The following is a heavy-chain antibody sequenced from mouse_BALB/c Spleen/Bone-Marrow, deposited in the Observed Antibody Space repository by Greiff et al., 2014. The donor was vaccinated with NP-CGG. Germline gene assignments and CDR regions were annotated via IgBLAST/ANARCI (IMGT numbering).Heavy chain of an antibody. V-gene: IGHV1-12*01. CDR2: IYPRTGGT. CDR1: GYTFISYN. Sequence: LQQSGAELVRSGASVKMSCKASGYTFISYNLHWVRQTPGQGLEWIGYIYPRTGGTYCNQKFKGKATLTADTSSSTAYMQIYSLTSEDSAVYFCARTNWDPNWCFDVWGAGTTVTVSS. CDR3: ARTNWDPNWCFDV. J-gene: IGHJ1*01. D-gene: IGHD4-1*01.